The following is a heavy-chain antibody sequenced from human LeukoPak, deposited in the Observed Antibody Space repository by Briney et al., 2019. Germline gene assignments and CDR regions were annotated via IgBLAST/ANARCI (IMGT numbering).Heavy chain of an antibody. J-gene: IGHJ4*02. CDR1: GGXFXXXX. D-gene: IGHD5-18*01. CDR3: ARDPKLGYRYGT. Sequence: SVXXSCKASGGXFXXXXXXXVXQXPXXXXXXMGGIFPGFPTANYAQKFQGRVTITADESTSTAYMELSSLKSEDTAVYYCARDPKLGYRYGTWGQGTLVTVSS. V-gene: IGHV1-69*13. CDR2: IFPGFPTA.